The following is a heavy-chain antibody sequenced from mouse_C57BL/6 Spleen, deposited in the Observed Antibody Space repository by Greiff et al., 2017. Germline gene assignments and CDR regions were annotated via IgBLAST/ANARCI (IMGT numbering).Heavy chain of an antibody. J-gene: IGHJ1*03. CDR3: SRQGGFYRYFDV. CDR1: GYTFTDYE. Sequence: QVQLQQSGAELVRPGASVTLSCKASGYTFTDYEMHWVKQTPVHGLEWIGAIDPETGGTAYNQKFKGKAILTADKSSSTAYMELRSLPSEDSAVYYCSRQGGFYRYFDVWGTGTTVTVSS. CDR2: IDPETGGT. V-gene: IGHV1-15*01.